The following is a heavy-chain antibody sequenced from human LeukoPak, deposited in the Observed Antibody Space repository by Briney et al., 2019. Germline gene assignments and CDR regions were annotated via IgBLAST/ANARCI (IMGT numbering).Heavy chain of an antibody. V-gene: IGHV1-2*02. Sequence: GASVKVPCKASGYTFTGYYMHWVRQAPGQGLEWMGWINPNSGDTNYAQNFQGRVTVTRDTSISTAYMELSRLTSDDTAVYYCARFLLRGFDYWGQGTLVTVSS. D-gene: IGHD3-16*01. CDR3: ARFLLRGFDY. CDR1: GYTFTGYY. J-gene: IGHJ4*02. CDR2: INPNSGDT.